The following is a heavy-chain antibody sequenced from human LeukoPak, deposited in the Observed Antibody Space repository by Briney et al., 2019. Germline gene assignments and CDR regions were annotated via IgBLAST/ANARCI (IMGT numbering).Heavy chain of an antibody. J-gene: IGHJ4*02. D-gene: IGHD3-16*01. Sequence: GASVKVSCKASGYTFTSYGISWVRQAPGQGLEWMGGVIPLFGTTHYAENFQGRLTLIADRSTSTVFMELMSLRSDDTAVYFCARGPNWAYFFDYWGQGTLLTVSS. CDR1: GYTFTSYG. CDR3: ARGPNWAYFFDY. V-gene: IGHV1-69*06. CDR2: VIPLFGTT.